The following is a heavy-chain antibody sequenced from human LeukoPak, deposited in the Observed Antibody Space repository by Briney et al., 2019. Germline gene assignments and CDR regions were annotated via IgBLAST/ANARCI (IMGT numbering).Heavy chain of an antibody. CDR3: ARGVGYCSSTSCYTGDY. J-gene: IGHJ4*02. CDR1: GGTFSSYA. D-gene: IGHD2-2*02. CDR2: IIHIFGTA. V-gene: IGHV1-69*13. Sequence: SVNVSCKASGGTFSSYAISWVRQAPGQGLEWMGGIIHIFGTANYAQKFQGRVTITADESTSTAYMELSSLRSEDTAVYYCARGVGYCSSTSCYTGDYWGQGTLVTVSS.